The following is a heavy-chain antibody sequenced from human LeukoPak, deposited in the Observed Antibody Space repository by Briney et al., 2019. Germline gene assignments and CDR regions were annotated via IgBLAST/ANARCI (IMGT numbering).Heavy chain of an antibody. J-gene: IGHJ4*02. D-gene: IGHD1-26*01. CDR3: AREYKEWELGLASGYFDY. CDR2: ISSSSSYI. V-gene: IGHV3-21*01. CDR1: GFTFSSYS. Sequence: GGSLRLSCAASGFTFSSYSMNWVRQAPGKGLECVSSISSSSSYIYYADSVKGRFTISRDNAKNSLYLQMNSLRAEDTAVYYCAREYKEWELGLASGYFDYWGPGTLVTVSS.